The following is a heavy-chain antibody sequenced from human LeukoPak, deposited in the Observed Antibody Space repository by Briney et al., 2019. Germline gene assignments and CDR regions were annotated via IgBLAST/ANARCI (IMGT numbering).Heavy chain of an antibody. J-gene: IGHJ3*02. Sequence: GASVKVSCKVSGYTLTELSMHWVRQAPGKGLEWMGGFDPEDAETIYAQKFQGRVTMTEDTSTDTAYMELSSLRSEDTAVYYCATMSGSYLGDAFDIWGQGTMVTVSS. CDR2: FDPEDAET. V-gene: IGHV1-24*01. D-gene: IGHD1-26*01. CDR1: GYTLTELS. CDR3: ATMSGSYLGDAFDI.